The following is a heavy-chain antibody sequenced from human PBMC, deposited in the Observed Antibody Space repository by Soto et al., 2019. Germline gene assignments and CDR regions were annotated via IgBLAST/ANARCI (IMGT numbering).Heavy chain of an antibody. J-gene: IGHJ3*02. CDR2: IYYSGST. V-gene: IGHV4-31*03. Sequence: QVQLQESGPGLVKPSQTLSLTCTVSGGSISSGGYYWSWIRQHPGKGLEWIGYIYYSGSTYYNPSLKRRVTISVDTSKNQFSLKLSSVTAAETAVYYFARVRSGGSSFDIWGQGTLVTVSS. CDR3: ARVRSGGSSFDI. CDR1: GGSISSGGYY. D-gene: IGHD2-15*01.